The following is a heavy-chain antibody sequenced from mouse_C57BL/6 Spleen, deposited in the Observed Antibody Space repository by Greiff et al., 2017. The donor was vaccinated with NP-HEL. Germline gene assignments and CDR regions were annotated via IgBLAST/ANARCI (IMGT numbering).Heavy chain of an antibody. D-gene: IGHD1-1*01. V-gene: IGHV1-87*01. J-gene: IGHJ4*01. Sequence: VKLVESGPELARPWASVKISCQAFYTFFRRVHFAIRDTNYWMQWVKQRLGQGLEWIGAIYPGNGDISYKQKIKSKATLTAYKASSTAYMQLISLTSEDSAVYYCAYRSSYDAMDYWGQGTSVTVSS. CDR1: YTFFRRVH. CDR3: SEDSAVYYCAYRSSYDAMDY. CDR2: GQGLEWIG.